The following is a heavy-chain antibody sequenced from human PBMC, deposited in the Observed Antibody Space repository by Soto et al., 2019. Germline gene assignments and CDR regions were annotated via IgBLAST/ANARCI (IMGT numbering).Heavy chain of an antibody. CDR3: AKASAYYYDSSGYYRPLDY. Sequence: GGSLRLSCAASGFTFSSYAMSWVRQAPGKGLEWVSAISGSGGSTYYADSVKGRFTISRDNSKTTLYLQMNSLRAEDTAVYYCAKASAYYYDSSGYYRPLDYWGQGTLVTVSS. CDR1: GFTFSSYA. D-gene: IGHD3-22*01. CDR2: ISGSGGST. V-gene: IGHV3-23*01. J-gene: IGHJ4*02.